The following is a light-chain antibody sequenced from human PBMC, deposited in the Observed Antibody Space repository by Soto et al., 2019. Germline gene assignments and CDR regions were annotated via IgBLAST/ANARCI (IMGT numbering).Light chain of an antibody. CDR3: SSYTSSSTYVV. Sequence: QSALNQPASVSGSPGQSITISCTGTSSDVGGYNYVSWYQQHPGKAPKLRIYDVSNRPSGVSNRFSGSKSGNTASLNISGLQAEDEADYYCSSYTSSSTYVVFGGGTKLTVL. CDR1: SSDVGGYNY. V-gene: IGLV2-14*01. CDR2: DVS. J-gene: IGLJ2*01.